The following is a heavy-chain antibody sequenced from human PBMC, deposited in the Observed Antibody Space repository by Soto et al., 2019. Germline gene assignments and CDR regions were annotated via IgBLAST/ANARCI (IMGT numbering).Heavy chain of an antibody. CDR1: GFTFSGSA. Sequence: GESLKISCAASGFTFSGSAMHWVRQASGKGLEWVGRIRSKANSYATAYAASVKGRFTISRDDSKNTAYLQMNSLKTEDTAVYYCTTTLSPDGGYTIYYYYYYMDVWGKGTTVTVSS. J-gene: IGHJ6*03. V-gene: IGHV3-73*01. D-gene: IGHD2-2*02. CDR3: TTTLSPDGGYTIYYYYYYMDV. CDR2: IRSKANSYAT.